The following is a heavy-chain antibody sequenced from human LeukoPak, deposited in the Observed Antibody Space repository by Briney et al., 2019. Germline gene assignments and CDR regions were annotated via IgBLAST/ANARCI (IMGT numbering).Heavy chain of an antibody. D-gene: IGHD6-13*01. CDR2: INPNSGGT. Sequence: ASVKVSCKASGYTFTGYYMHWVRQAPGQGLEWMGWINPNSGGTNYAQKFQGRVTMTRDTSISTAYMELSRLRSDDTAVYYCARDSSSWSNWFDPWGQGTLVTVSS. CDR3: ARDSSSWSNWFDP. V-gene: IGHV1-2*02. CDR1: GYTFTGYY. J-gene: IGHJ5*02.